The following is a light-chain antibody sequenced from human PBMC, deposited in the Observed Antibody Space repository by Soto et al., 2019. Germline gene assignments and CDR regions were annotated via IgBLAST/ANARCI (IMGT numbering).Light chain of an antibody. J-gene: IGKJ1*01. Sequence: EIVLTQSPGTLSLSPWEIATLSCRASQSVSSSYLAWYQQKPGQAPRLLIYGASNRATGIPDRFSGSGSGTDFTLTISRLEPEDFSVYYCQQYGSSPLWTFGQGTKVDIK. CDR3: QQYGSSPLWT. CDR1: QSVSSSY. CDR2: GAS. V-gene: IGKV3-20*01.